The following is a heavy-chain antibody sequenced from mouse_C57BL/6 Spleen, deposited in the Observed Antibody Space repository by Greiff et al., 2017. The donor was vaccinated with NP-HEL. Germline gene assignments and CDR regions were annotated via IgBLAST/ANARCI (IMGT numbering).Heavy chain of an antibody. Sequence: QVQLQQSGAELVKPGASVKISCKASGYAFSSYWMNWVKQRPGKGLEWIGQIYPGDGDTNYNGKFKGKATLTADKSSSTAYMQLSSLTSEDSAVYFCARGDYDVGYYAMDYWGQGTSVTVSS. CDR1: GYAFSSYW. J-gene: IGHJ4*01. V-gene: IGHV1-80*01. CDR2: IYPGDGDT. D-gene: IGHD2-4*01. CDR3: ARGDYDVGYYAMDY.